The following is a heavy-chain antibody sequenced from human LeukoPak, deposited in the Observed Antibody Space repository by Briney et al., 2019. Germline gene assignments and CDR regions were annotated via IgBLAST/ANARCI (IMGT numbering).Heavy chain of an antibody. CDR1: GFPFNNNA. Sequence: PGGSLRLSCATSGFPFNNNAMSWVRQAPGKGLEWVSAINGGGDATEYADSVKGRFTISRDNSKNTLYLQMNSLRPDDTAVYYCARCTASCYANAFDVWGQGTLLTVSS. J-gene: IGHJ3*01. CDR3: ARCTASCYANAFDV. D-gene: IGHD2-2*01. CDR2: INGGGDAT. V-gene: IGHV3-23*01.